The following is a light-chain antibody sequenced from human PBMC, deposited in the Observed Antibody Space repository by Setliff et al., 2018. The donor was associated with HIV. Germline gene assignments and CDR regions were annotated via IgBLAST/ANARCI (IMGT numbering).Light chain of an antibody. Sequence: QFVLTQPASVSGSPGQSITISCTGTSSDIGAYNYVSWYQQHPGKAPKLMIYDVSSRPSGVSNRFSGSKSGNTASLTISGLQAEDEADYYCSSYTSSGTLVFGTGTKVTVL. J-gene: IGLJ1*01. CDR1: SSDIGAYNY. V-gene: IGLV2-14*01. CDR3: SSYTSSGTLV. CDR2: DVS.